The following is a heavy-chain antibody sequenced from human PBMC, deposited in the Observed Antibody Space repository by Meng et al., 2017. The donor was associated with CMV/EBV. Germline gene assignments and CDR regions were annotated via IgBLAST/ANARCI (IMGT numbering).Heavy chain of an antibody. CDR1: GGSISSGDYD. Sequence: QVQWQECGPRLLKPSQTMSLTCLVSGGSISSGDYDWSWIRQTPGKGMEWIGYIYYSGSTYYNPSLKSRVTISVDTSKNQFSLKLSSVTAADTAVYYCARVGRTSCYDYWGQGTLVTVSS. V-gene: IGHV4-30-4*08. CDR2: IYYSGST. J-gene: IGHJ4*02. D-gene: IGHD2-2*01. CDR3: ARVGRTSCYDY.